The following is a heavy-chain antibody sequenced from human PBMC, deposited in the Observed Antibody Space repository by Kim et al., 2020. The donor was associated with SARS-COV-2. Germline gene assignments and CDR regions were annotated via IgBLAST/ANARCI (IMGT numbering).Heavy chain of an antibody. CDR1: GGTFSSYA. CDR2: IIPIFGTA. V-gene: IGHV1-69*13. CDR3: ASRRRFRRAGKNEDTLGVIRLDY. D-gene: IGHD3-10*01. Sequence: SVKVSCKASGGTFSSYAISWVRQAPGQGLEWMGGIIPIFGTANYAQKFQGRVTITADESTSTAYMELSSLRSEDTAVYYCASRRRFRRAGKNEDTLGVIRLDYWGQGTLVTVSS. J-gene: IGHJ4*02.